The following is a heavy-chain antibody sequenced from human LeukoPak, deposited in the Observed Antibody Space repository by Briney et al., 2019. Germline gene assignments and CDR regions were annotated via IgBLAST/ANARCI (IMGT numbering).Heavy chain of an antibody. D-gene: IGHD3-22*01. CDR2: IYYSGST. Sequence: SETLSLTCTVSGGSISSSSYYWGWIRQPPGKGLEWIGSIYYSGSTYYNPSLKSRVTISVDTSKNQFSLKLSSVTAADTAVYYCSRYYYDSSGYSSYYMDVWGKGTTVTISS. CDR3: SRYYYDSSGYSSYYMDV. V-gene: IGHV4-39*07. CDR1: GGSISSSSYY. J-gene: IGHJ6*03.